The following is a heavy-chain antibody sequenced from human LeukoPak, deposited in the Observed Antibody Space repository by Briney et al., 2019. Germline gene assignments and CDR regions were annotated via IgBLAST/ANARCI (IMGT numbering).Heavy chain of an antibody. Sequence: GGSLSLSCAASGFTVSSNYMSWVRQAPGKGLEWVSVIYSGGSTYYADSVKGRFTISRDNSKNTLYLQMNSLRAEDTAVYYCARATYSSSWYEDYGMDVWGQGTTVTVSS. CDR1: GFTVSSNY. V-gene: IGHV3-53*01. J-gene: IGHJ6*02. CDR3: ARATYSSSWYEDYGMDV. D-gene: IGHD6-13*01. CDR2: IYSGGST.